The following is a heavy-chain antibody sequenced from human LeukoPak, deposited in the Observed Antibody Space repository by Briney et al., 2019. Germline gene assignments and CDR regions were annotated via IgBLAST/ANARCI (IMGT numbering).Heavy chain of an antibody. CDR3: AKTQWKVGATDYFDY. Sequence: GGSLRLSCAASGFAFNKYAMTWVRQAPGKGLEWVSNINDKGGERHYADSVKGRFTISRDNSKNTVFLQMDSLRAGDTAVYYCAKTQWKVGATDYFDYWGQGILVTVSS. CDR1: GFAFNKYA. J-gene: IGHJ4*02. D-gene: IGHD1-26*01. V-gene: IGHV3-23*01. CDR2: INDKGGER.